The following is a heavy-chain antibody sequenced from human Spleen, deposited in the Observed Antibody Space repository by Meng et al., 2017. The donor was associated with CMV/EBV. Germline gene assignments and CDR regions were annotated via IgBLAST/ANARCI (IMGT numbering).Heavy chain of an antibody. CDR1: GYTLTELS. V-gene: IGHV1-24*01. Sequence: ASVKVYCKVSGYTLTELSMQWVRQVPGKGREWMGGFDPEDGETIYTQKFQGRLTLTEDTYTNTAYMQLSILRSEDTAVYYCLTEDLCSGGDCSVNYWGQGTLVTVSS. D-gene: IGHD2-15*01. J-gene: IGHJ4*02. CDR2: FDPEDGET. CDR3: LTEDLCSGGDCSVNY.